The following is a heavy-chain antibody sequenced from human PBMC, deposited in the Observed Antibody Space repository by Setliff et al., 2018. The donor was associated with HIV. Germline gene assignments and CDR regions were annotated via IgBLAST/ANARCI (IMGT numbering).Heavy chain of an antibody. Sequence: SETLSLTCPVSGYSISSGYYWGWIRQPPGGGLEWIGAIHHSGNTYYNPSLKSRVTISVDTSKNLFSLKVNSVTAADTAVYYCARHDITLVRGLVWGQGTTVTVSS. D-gene: IGHD3-10*01. V-gene: IGHV4-38-2*01. CDR1: GYSISSGYY. CDR2: IHHSGNT. J-gene: IGHJ6*02. CDR3: ARHDITLVRGLV.